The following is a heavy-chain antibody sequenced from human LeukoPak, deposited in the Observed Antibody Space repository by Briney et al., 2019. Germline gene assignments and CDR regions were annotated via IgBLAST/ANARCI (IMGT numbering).Heavy chain of an antibody. J-gene: IGHJ4*02. D-gene: IGHD2-21*01. CDR3: AKDQGFHFDY. Sequence: GGSLRLSCAASGFTFSSYAMSWVREAPGKGLEWVSAISGSGGSTYYADSVKGRFTISRDNSKNTLYLQMKSLRAEDTAVYYCAKDQGFHFDYWGQGTLVTVSS. V-gene: IGHV3-23*01. CDR1: GFTFSSYA. CDR2: ISGSGGST.